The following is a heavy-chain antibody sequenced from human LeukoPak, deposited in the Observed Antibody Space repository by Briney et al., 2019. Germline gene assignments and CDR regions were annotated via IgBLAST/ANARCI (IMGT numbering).Heavy chain of an antibody. J-gene: IGHJ6*02. CDR1: GGSISSYY. CDR2: IYYSGST. CDR3: ARAGGYYSYYYGMDV. V-gene: IGHV4-59*01. D-gene: IGHD3-10*01. Sequence: PSETLSLTCTVSGGSISSYYWSWIRQPPGKGLEWTGYIYYSGSTNYNPSLKSRVTISVDTSKNQFSLKLSSVTAADTAVYYCARAGGYYSYYYGMDVWGQGTTVTVSS.